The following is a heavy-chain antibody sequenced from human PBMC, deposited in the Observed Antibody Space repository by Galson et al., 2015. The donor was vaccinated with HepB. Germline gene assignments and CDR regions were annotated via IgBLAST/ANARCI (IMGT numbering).Heavy chain of an antibody. V-gene: IGHV3-30*04. CDR1: GFTFSSYA. Sequence: SLRLSCAASGFTFSSYAMHWVRQAPGKGLEWVAVISYDGSNKYYADSVKGRFTISRDNSKNTLYLQMNSLRAEDTAVYYCTTAAQSGDYWGQGTLVTVSS. D-gene: IGHD3-10*01. CDR2: ISYDGSNK. CDR3: TTAAQSGDY. J-gene: IGHJ4*02.